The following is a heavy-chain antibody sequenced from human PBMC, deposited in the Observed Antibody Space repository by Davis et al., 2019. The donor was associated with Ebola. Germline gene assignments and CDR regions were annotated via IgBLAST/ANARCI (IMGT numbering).Heavy chain of an antibody. V-gene: IGHV3-23*01. CDR3: TRGRHSEPTYDDY. CDR2: IGRTGADT. Sequence: GESLKISCAASGFTFSSDAMSWVRQAPGKGLEWVSGIGRTGADTYYADSVKRRFTISRDNAKNSLFLQMNSLRAEDTAVYYCTRGRHSEPTYDDYWGQGTLVTVSS. D-gene: IGHD2/OR15-2a*01. CDR1: GFTFSSDA. J-gene: IGHJ4*02.